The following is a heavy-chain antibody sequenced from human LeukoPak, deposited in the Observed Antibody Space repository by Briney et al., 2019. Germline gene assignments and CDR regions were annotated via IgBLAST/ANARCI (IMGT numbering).Heavy chain of an antibody. V-gene: IGHV3-7*01. CDR1: GFTFSSYS. CDR2: IKQDGSDI. J-gene: IGHJ6*03. CDR3: ARETNYYYYMDV. Sequence: GGSLRLSCAASGFTFSSYSMNWVRQAPGKGLEWVANIKQDGSDIYYVDSVEGRFTISRDNAKNSLYLQMNSLRTEDTAVYYCARETNYYYYMDVWAKGPRSPSP.